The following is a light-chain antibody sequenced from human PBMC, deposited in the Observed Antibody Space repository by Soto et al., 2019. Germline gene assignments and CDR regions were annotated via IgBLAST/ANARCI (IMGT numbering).Light chain of an antibody. CDR2: AAS. Sequence: DILMTQSPSSLSASVGDRVTITCRASQGISSYLAWYQQKPEKAPKLLIYAASTLQSGVPSRFSGSGSGTDFTLTISSLQPEDFATYYCQQLKTFGGGTKVDIK. CDR3: QQLKT. CDR1: QGISSY. J-gene: IGKJ4*01. V-gene: IGKV1-9*01.